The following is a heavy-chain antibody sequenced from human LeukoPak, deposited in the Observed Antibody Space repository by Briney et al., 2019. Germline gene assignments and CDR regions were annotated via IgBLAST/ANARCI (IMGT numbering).Heavy chain of an antibody. CDR3: ARSFTIFEDWYFDL. V-gene: IGHV4-4*07. Sequence: PSETLSLTCTVSGGSISRYYSRCVRHPAGKGLEWIGRIYTSGSTNYNPSLKSRVTMSVDTSKNQFSLKLSSVTAADTAVYYCARSFTIFEDWYFDLWGRGTLVTVSS. D-gene: IGHD3-3*01. J-gene: IGHJ2*01. CDR1: GGSISRYY. CDR2: IYTSGST.